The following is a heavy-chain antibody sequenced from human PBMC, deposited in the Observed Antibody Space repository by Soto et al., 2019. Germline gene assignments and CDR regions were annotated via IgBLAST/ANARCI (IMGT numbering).Heavy chain of an antibody. CDR1: GFTFSSYE. CDR2: ISSGSRML. Sequence: GGSLRLSWAASGFTFSSYEMTWVRPAPGKGLEWVSHISSGSRMLYYADSVKGRFTISRDNAKNSLYLQMNSLRAEDTAVYYCARGFEGFWSGYSDYWGPGTLVTVSS. V-gene: IGHV3-48*03. J-gene: IGHJ4*02. CDR3: ARGFEGFWSGYSDY. D-gene: IGHD3-3*01.